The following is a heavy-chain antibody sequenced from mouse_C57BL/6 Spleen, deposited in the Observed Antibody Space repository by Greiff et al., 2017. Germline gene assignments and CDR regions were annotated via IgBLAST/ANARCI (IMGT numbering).Heavy chain of an antibody. CDR1: GYTFTDYY. CDR3: ARGGAFGYEYYFDY. CDR2: INPNNGGT. J-gene: IGHJ2*01. D-gene: IGHD1-2*01. Sequence: EVQLQQSGPELVKPGASVKISCKASGYTFTDYYMNWVKQSHGKSLEWIGDINPNNGGTSYNQKFKGKATLTVDKSSSPAYMELRSLTSEDSAVYYCARGGAFGYEYYFDYWGQGTTLTVSS. V-gene: IGHV1-26*01.